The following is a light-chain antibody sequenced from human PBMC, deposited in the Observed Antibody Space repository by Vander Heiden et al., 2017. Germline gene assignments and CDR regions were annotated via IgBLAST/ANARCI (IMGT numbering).Light chain of an antibody. J-gene: IGLJ2*01. Sequence: QSALTQPASASASPGPSLTLSCTGTSSDVGGYHDFSWYQQHPGPPPKRMIYEVRNRPSGVSSRVSGPKSGNTASLTLSGLQAEDEADYYGSSYTSSSTVVFGGGTKLTVL. CDR2: EVR. V-gene: IGLV2-14*01. CDR1: SSDVGGYHD. CDR3: SSYTSSSTVV.